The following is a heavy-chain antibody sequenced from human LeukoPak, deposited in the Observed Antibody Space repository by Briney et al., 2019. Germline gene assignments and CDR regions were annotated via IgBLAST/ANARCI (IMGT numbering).Heavy chain of an antibody. CDR2: IFYSGST. CDR3: ARARGYCSRTSCYYFDY. Sequence: PSETLSLTCTVSGGSITSSYWSWIRQSPGKGLEWIGYIFYSGSTNYNPSLKSRVTISVDTSKNQFSLKLSSVTAADTAVYYCARARGYCSRTSCYYFDYWGQGTLVTVSS. J-gene: IGHJ4*02. V-gene: IGHV4-59*01. D-gene: IGHD2-2*01. CDR1: GGSITSSY.